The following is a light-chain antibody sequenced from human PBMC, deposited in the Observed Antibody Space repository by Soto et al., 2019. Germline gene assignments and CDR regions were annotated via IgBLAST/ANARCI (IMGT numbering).Light chain of an antibody. J-gene: IGLJ2*01. CDR3: CSYAGTYSLL. CDR2: DVN. CDR1: SSDVGAYNY. Sequence: QSVLTQPRSVSGSPGQSVTISCTGTSSDVGAYNYVSWFQQHPGKAPKLMMSDVNKRPSGVPDRFSGSKSGTTASLTISGLQAEDEADYYCCSYAGTYSLLFGGGTKVNVL. V-gene: IGLV2-11*01.